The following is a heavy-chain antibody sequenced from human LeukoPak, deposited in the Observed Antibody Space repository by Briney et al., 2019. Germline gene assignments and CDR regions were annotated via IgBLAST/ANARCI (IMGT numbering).Heavy chain of an antibody. CDR3: ARDMKSEGWFDP. V-gene: IGHV4-59*01. CDR1: GGSISSYY. J-gene: IGHJ5*02. CDR2: TYYSGST. Sequence: SETLSLTCTVSGGSISSYYWSWIRQPPGKGLEWIGYTYYSGSTNYNPSLKSRVTISVDTSKNQFSLKLSSVTAADTAVYYCARDMKSEGWFDPWGQGTLVTVSS. D-gene: IGHD3-16*01.